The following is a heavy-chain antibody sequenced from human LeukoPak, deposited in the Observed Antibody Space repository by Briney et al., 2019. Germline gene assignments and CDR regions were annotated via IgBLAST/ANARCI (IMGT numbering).Heavy chain of an antibody. Sequence: ASVKVSCKASGYTFTSYGVSWVRQAPGQGLEWMGWTNVYDGNTKYGQNLQGRVTMTTDTSTSTAYMELRSLGSDDTAVYYCARDSGYCSGDSCNYYYGMDVWGQGTTVTVSS. CDR3: ARDSGYCSGDSCNYYYGMDV. V-gene: IGHV1-18*01. CDR2: TNVYDGNT. CDR1: GYTFTSYG. D-gene: IGHD2-15*01. J-gene: IGHJ6*02.